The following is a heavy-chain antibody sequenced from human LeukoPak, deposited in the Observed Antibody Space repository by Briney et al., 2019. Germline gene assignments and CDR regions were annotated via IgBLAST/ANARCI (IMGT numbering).Heavy chain of an antibody. CDR1: GFTFSSYG. Sequence: QPGRSLRLSCAASGFTFSSYGMHWVRQAPGKGLEWVAVISYDGSNKYYADSVKGRFTISRDNSKNTLYLQMNSLRAEDTAVYYCARDPGSEQWLEAYFDYWGQGTLVTVSS. CDR2: ISYDGSNK. V-gene: IGHV3-30*03. CDR3: ARDPGSEQWLEAYFDY. D-gene: IGHD6-19*01. J-gene: IGHJ4*02.